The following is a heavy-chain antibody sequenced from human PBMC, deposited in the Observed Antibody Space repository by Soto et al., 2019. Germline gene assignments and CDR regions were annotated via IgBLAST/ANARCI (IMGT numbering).Heavy chain of an antibody. Sequence: PGGSLRLSCAASGFTFSSYGMHWVRQAPGKGLEWVAVISYDGSNKYYADSVKGRFTISRDNSKNTLYLQMNSLRAEDTAVYYSAKDLLTGYGHYYYYYGMDVWGQGTTVTVSS. CDR2: ISYDGSNK. J-gene: IGHJ6*02. D-gene: IGHD3-9*01. CDR1: GFTFSSYG. V-gene: IGHV3-30*18. CDR3: AKDLLTGYGHYYYYYGMDV.